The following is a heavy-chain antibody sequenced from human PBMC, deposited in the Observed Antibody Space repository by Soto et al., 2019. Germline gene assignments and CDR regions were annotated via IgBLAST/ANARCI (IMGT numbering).Heavy chain of an antibody. D-gene: IGHD3-10*01. CDR1: GYTFTSYG. CDR3: AIPYYGSGTPQETPVDY. Sequence: ASVKVSCKASGYTFTSYGISWVRQAPGQGLEWMGWISAYNGNTNYAQKLQCRVTMTTDTSTSTAYMELRSLRSDDTAVYYCAIPYYGSGTPQETPVDYWGQGILVTVSS. V-gene: IGHV1-18*01. J-gene: IGHJ4*02. CDR2: ISAYNGNT.